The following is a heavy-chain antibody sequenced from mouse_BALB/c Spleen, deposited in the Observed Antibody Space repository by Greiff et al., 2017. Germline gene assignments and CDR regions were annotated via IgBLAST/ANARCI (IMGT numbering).Heavy chain of an antibody. Sequence: VQLQQSGAELVKPGASVKLSCKASGFNIKDYYMHWVKQRPEQGLEWIGWIDPENGNTIYDPKFQGKASITADTSSNTAYLQLSSLTSEDTAVYYCARFDYDDLYAMDYWGQGTSVTVSS. V-gene: IGHV14-1*02. CDR3: ARFDYDDLYAMDY. CDR1: GFNIKDYY. J-gene: IGHJ4*01. CDR2: IDPENGNT. D-gene: IGHD2-4*01.